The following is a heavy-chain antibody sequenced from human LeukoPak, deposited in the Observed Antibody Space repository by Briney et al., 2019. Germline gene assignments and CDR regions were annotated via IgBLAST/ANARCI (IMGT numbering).Heavy chain of an antibody. J-gene: IGHJ4*02. V-gene: IGHV3-74*01. CDR3: ARDHPEGKSENSVGGY. D-gene: IGHD4-23*01. Sequence: GGSLRLSCAASGFTFSSYWMHWVRHAPGKGLVWVSRINSDGSSTSYADSVKGRFTISRDNAKNTLYLQMNSLRAEDTAVYYCARDHPEGKSENSVGGYWGQGTLVTVSS. CDR1: GFTFSSYW. CDR2: INSDGSST.